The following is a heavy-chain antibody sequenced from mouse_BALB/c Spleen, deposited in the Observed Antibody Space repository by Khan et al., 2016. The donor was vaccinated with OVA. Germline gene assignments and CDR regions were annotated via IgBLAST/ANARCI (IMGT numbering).Heavy chain of an antibody. Sequence: VQLKESGGGLVQPGGSRKLSCVASGFTFSSFGMHWVRQAPEKGLEWVAYISGDSSTIYYTDTVMGRFSISRDNPKNTLFLQMASLRSEDMAMYYCARSYFYGYYFDQWGQGTTLTVSS. D-gene: IGHD1-1*01. J-gene: IGHJ2*01. CDR1: GFTFSSFG. V-gene: IGHV5-17*02. CDR2: ISGDSSTI. CDR3: ARSYFYGYYFDQ.